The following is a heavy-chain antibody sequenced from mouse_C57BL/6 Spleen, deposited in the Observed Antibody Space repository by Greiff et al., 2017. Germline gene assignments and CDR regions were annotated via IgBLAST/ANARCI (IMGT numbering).Heavy chain of an antibody. CDR2: IYPGDGDT. Sequence: VQLQQSGPELVKPGASVKISCKASGYAFSSSWMNWVKQRPGKGLEWIGRIYPGDGDTNYNGKFKGKATLTADKSSSTAYMQLSSLTSEDSAVYFCARGGIYYGNWDFDYWGHGTTLTVSS. V-gene: IGHV1-82*01. CDR1: GYAFSSSW. D-gene: IGHD2-1*01. CDR3: ARGGIYYGNWDFDY. J-gene: IGHJ2*01.